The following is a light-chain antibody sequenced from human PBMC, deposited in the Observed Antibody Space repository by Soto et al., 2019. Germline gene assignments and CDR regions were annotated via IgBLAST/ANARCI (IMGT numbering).Light chain of an antibody. V-gene: IGLV2-14*03. CDR1: SSDVGGYNY. CDR3: SSYTATRTVV. CDR2: DVS. J-gene: IGLJ3*02. Sequence: QSVLTQPASVAGSPGQSITIACTGTSSDVGGYNYVCWYQLHPGKAPRLVIYDVSIRPPAVSDRFSGSTSGNTASLTISGLQAEDEADYYCSSYTATRTVVFGGGTKLTVL.